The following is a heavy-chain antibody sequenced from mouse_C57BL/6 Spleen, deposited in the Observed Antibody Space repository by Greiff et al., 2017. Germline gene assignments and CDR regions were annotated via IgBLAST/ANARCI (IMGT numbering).Heavy chain of an antibody. CDR1: GYTFTSYW. J-gene: IGHJ2*01. V-gene: IGHV1-74*01. CDR2: IHPSDSDT. CDR3: AIREFITTVVAHFDY. D-gene: IGHD1-1*01. Sequence: VQLQQPGAELVKPGASVKVSCKASGYTFTSYWMHWVKQRPGQGLEWIGRIHPSDSDTNYNQKFKGKATLTVDKSSSTAYMQLSSLTSEDSAVYYCAIREFITTVVAHFDYWGQGTTLTVSS.